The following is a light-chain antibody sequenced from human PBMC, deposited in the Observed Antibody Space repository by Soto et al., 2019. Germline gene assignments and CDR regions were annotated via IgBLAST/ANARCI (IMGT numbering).Light chain of an antibody. CDR1: QSFSSW. Sequence: DSQMTQFPSTLSASVGDRVTITCRASQSFSSWLAWYQQKPGKAPKVLIYDASNLESGVPLRFSGRGSGTEFTLTISSLQPDDFATYYCQQYNSYPITFGQGTRLEI. CDR3: QQYNSYPIT. CDR2: DAS. J-gene: IGKJ5*01. V-gene: IGKV1-5*01.